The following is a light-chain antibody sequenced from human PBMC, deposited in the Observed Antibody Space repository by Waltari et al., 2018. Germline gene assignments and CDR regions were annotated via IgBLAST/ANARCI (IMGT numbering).Light chain of an antibody. V-gene: IGKV3-11*01. Sequence: EIVLTQSPATLSLSPGERDTLSCRASQSVSSYLAWYQQKPGQAPRLLIYDASNRATGIPARFSGSGSGTDFTLTISSLEPEDFAVYYCQQHINSPLTFGGGTKVEIK. J-gene: IGKJ4*01. CDR3: QQHINSPLT. CDR1: QSVSSY. CDR2: DAS.